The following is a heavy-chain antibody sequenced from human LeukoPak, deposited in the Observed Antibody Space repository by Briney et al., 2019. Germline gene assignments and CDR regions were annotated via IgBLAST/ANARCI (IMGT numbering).Heavy chain of an antibody. CDR3: ASEMTGPKEGGWFDP. J-gene: IGHJ5*02. Sequence: ASVKVSCKASGGTFSSYAISWVRQAPGQGLEWMGGIIPIFGTANYAQKFQGRVTITADKSTSTAYMELSSLRSEDTAVYYCASEMTGPKEGGWFDPWGQGTLVTVSS. D-gene: IGHD3-9*01. CDR2: IIPIFGTA. CDR1: GGTFSSYA. V-gene: IGHV1-69*06.